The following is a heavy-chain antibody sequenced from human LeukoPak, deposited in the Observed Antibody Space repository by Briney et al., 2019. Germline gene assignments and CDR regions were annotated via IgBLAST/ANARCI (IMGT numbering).Heavy chain of an antibody. D-gene: IGHD6-19*01. V-gene: IGHV3-53*04. CDR3: ASSSGWYGDAFDI. J-gene: IGHJ3*02. CDR2: IYSGGST. CDR1: GFTVSSNY. Sequence: GGSLRLSCAASGFTVSSNYMSWVRQAPGKGLEWVSVIYSGGSTYYADSVKGRSTISRHNSKNTLYLQMNSLRAEDTAVYYCASSSGWYGDAFDIWGQGTMVTVSS.